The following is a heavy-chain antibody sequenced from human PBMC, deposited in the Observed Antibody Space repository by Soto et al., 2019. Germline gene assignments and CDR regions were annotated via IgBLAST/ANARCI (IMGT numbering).Heavy chain of an antibody. CDR2: IYWDDDK. CDR3: AHTISEYSGYDPAKKKPYFDY. J-gene: IGHJ4*02. Sequence: SRPNPGEPTQTLTLTCTFSGFSLSTSGVGVGWIRQPPGKALEWLALIYWDDDKRYSPSLKSRLTITKDTSKNQVVLTMTNMDPVDTATYYCAHTISEYSGYDPAKKKPYFDYWGQGTLVTVSS. CDR1: GFSLSTSGVG. V-gene: IGHV2-5*02. D-gene: IGHD5-12*01.